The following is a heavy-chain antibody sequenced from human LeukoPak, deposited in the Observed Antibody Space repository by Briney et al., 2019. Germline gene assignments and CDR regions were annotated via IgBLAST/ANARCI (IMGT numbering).Heavy chain of an antibody. CDR2: IYSGGST. V-gene: IGHV3-53*01. CDR3: ARAFARSPPRY. CDR1: GFTVSSNY. Sequence: PGGSLRLSCAASGFTVSSNYMSWVRQAPGKGLELVSVIYSGGSTYYADSVKGRFTISRDNSKNTLYLQMNSLRAEDTAVYYCARAFARSPPRYWGQGTLVTVSS. J-gene: IGHJ4*02.